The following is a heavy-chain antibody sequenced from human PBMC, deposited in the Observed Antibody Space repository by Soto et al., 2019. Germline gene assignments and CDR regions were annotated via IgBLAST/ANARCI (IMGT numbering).Heavy chain of an antibody. D-gene: IGHD3-9*01. V-gene: IGHV4-34*01. CDR3: ARGPRYFDWLSRYYYMDV. CDR2: INHSGST. Sequence: SETLSLTCAVYGGSFSGYYWSWIRQPPGKGLEWIGEINHSGSTNYNPSLKSRVTISVDTSKNQFSLKLSSVTAADTAVYYCARGPRYFDWLSRYYYMDVWGKGTTVTVSS. CDR1: GGSFSGYY. J-gene: IGHJ6*03.